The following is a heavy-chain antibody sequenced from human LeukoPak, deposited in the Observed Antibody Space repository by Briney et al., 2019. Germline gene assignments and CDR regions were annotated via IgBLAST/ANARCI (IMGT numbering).Heavy chain of an antibody. CDR3: AKDRGGSYVFDY. CDR2: ISGSGGST. Sequence: GGSLRLSCAASGFTFSSYGMHWVRQAPGKGLEWVSAISGSGGSTYYADSVKGRFTISRDNSKNTLYLQMNSLRAEDTAVYYCAKDRGGSYVFDYWGQGTLVTVSS. V-gene: IGHV3-23*01. D-gene: IGHD1-26*01. CDR1: GFTFSSYG. J-gene: IGHJ4*02.